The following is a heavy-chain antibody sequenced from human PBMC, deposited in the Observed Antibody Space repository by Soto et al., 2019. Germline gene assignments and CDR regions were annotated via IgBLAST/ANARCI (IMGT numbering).Heavy chain of an antibody. V-gene: IGHV3-53*01. CDR3: ARDRVESGYPEYFQH. CDR1: GGSISSSSYY. Sequence: ETLSLTCTVSGGSISSSSYYWGWIRQAPGKGLEWVSVIYSGGSTYYADSVKGRFTISRDNSKNTLYLQMNSLRAEDTAVYYCARDRVESGYPEYFQHWGQGTLVTVSS. D-gene: IGHD3-22*01. J-gene: IGHJ1*01. CDR2: IYSGGST.